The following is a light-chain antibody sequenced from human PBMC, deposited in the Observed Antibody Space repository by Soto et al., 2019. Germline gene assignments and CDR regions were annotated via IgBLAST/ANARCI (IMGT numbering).Light chain of an antibody. J-gene: IGLJ2*01. CDR3: SSYSTTSSPHVL. CDR2: EVT. CDR1: RSDVGRYNY. V-gene: IGLV2-14*01. Sequence: QSVLTQPASVSGSPGQSITISCTGTRSDVGRYNYVSWYQQHTGKAPKLLIYEVTYRPSGVSTRFSASKSGSTASLTISGIQAEDEADYYCSSYSTTSSPHVLFGGGTKVTVL.